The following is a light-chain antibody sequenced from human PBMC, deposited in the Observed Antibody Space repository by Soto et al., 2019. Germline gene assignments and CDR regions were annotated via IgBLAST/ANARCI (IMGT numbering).Light chain of an antibody. CDR2: DVS. V-gene: IGLV2-11*01. Sequence: QSVVTQPRSVSGSPGQSVPISCTGTSRDVGGYNYVSWYQQHPGKAPKLMIYDVSKRPSGVPDRFSGSKSGNTASLTISGLQAEDEADYYCCSYAGSYTLVFGGGTKVTVL. J-gene: IGLJ2*01. CDR3: CSYAGSYTLV. CDR1: SRDVGGYNY.